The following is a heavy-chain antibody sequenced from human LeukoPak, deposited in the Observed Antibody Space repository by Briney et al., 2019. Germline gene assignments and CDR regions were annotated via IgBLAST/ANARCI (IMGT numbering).Heavy chain of an antibody. J-gene: IGHJ4*02. V-gene: IGHV5-51*01. CDR1: GYSFTTYW. D-gene: IGHD3-16*02. Sequence: GESLKISCKGSGYSFTTYWIAWVRQMPGKGLEWMGIIYPRDSDIRYNPPFQGQVTISADKSISTAYLQWSSLKASDTAMYYCARMIGLGEVSPYFDYWGQGTLVTVSS. CDR3: ARMIGLGEVSPYFDY. CDR2: IYPRDSDI.